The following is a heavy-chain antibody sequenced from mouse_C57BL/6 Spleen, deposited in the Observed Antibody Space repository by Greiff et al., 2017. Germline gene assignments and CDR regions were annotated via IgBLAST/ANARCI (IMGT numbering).Heavy chain of an antibody. CDR3: TRKGYVSFAY. Sequence: VNLVESGAELVRPGASVTLSCKASGYTFTDYEMHWVKQTPVHGLEWIGAIDPETGGTAYNQKFKGKAILTADKSSSTAYMELRSLTSEDSAVYYCTRKGYVSFAYWGQGTLVTVSA. CDR1: GYTFTDYE. D-gene: IGHD2-2*01. CDR2: IDPETGGT. V-gene: IGHV1-15*01. J-gene: IGHJ3*01.